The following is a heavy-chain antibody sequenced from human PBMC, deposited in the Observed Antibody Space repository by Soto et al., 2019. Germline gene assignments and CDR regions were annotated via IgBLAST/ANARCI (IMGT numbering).Heavy chain of an antibody. V-gene: IGHV1-3*01. CDR2: INAGNGNT. CDR1: GYTFTSYA. CDR3: ARTYGSGKVSAFDI. D-gene: IGHD3-10*01. Sequence: QVQLVQSGAEVKKPGASVKVSCKASGYTFTSYAMHWVRQAPGQRLEWMGWINAGNGNTKYSQKFQGRVTITRDTSASTAYMELSSLRSEDTAVYYWARTYGSGKVSAFDIWGQGTMVTVSS. J-gene: IGHJ3*02.